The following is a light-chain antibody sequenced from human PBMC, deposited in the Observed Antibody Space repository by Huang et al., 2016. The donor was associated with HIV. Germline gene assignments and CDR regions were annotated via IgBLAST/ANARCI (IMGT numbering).Light chain of an antibody. CDR1: QNIDNY. CDR3: QQAYTTPIYT. J-gene: IGKJ2*01. V-gene: IGKV1-39*01. Sequence: DIQMTQFPLSLSASVGDRVTITCRASQNIDNYLNWYQQKPGKAPKLLIYSASNLQSGVPSRFSGSASGAYFALTINSLQPDDFATYYCQQAYTTPIYTFGPGTDLDIK. CDR2: SAS.